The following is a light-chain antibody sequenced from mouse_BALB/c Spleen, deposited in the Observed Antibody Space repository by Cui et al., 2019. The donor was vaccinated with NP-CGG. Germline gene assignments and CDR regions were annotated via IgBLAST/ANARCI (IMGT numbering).Light chain of an antibody. Sequence: QAVVTQVSALTTSPGETVTLTCRSSTGAVTTSNYANWVHEKPDHLFTGLIGGTNNRAPGVPARFSGSLIGDKAALTITGAQTEDEAIYFCALWYSNHWVFGGGIKLTVL. CDR3: ALWYSNHWV. CDR1: TGAVTTSNY. CDR2: GTN. J-gene: IGLJ1*01. V-gene: IGLV1*01.